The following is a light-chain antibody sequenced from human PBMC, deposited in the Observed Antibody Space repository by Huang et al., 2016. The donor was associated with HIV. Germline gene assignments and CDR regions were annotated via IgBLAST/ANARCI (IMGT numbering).Light chain of an antibody. CDR3: QQYNSYSWT. J-gene: IGKJ1*01. CDR2: KSS. Sequence: DIQMTQSPSTLSASVGDRVTITCRASQSISYWLACYQQKPGKAPNLLIYKSSTLQSGVPSRFSGSGSGTEFTLTISSLQPDDFATYYCQQYNSYSWTFGQGTKVEIK. V-gene: IGKV1-5*03. CDR1: QSISYW.